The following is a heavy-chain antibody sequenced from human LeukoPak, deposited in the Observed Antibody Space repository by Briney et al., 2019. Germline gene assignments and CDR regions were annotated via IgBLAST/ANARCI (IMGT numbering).Heavy chain of an antibody. CDR2: IYYSGST. CDR3: ARRFSAAAGIGY. CDR1: GGSISSSSYY. J-gene: IGHJ4*02. D-gene: IGHD6-13*01. Sequence: LETLSLTCTVSGGSISSSSYYWGWIRQPPGKGLEWIGSIYYSGSTYYNPSLKSRVTISVDTSKNQFSLKLSSVTAADTAVYYCARRFSAAAGIGYWGQGTLVTVSS. V-gene: IGHV4-39*01.